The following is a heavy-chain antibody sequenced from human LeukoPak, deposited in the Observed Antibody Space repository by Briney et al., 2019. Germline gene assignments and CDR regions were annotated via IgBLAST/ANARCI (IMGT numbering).Heavy chain of an antibody. V-gene: IGHV3-48*01. CDR1: GFTFSSYS. Sequence: GGSLRLSCAASGFTFSSYSMNWVRQAPGKGLEWVSYISSSSTIYYADSVKGRFTISRDNAKNSLYLQMNSLRAEDTAVYYCVPVDTAMVSTFDYWGQGTLVTVSS. J-gene: IGHJ4*02. CDR3: VPVDTAMVSTFDY. CDR2: ISSSSTI. D-gene: IGHD5-18*01.